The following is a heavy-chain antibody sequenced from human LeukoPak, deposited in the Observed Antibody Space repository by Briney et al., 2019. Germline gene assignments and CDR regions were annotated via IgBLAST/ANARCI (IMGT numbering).Heavy chain of an antibody. D-gene: IGHD3-10*01. CDR2: IYYTGST. J-gene: IGHJ4*02. V-gene: IGHV4-30-4*01. CDR3: ARTNYFGSGSPHFDY. CDR1: GDSISSGDYY. Sequence: SGTLSLTCTVSGDSISSGDYYWSWIRQPPGKGLEWIGYIYYTGSTYYNPSLKSRITMSVDTSRNHFSLKLDSLTAADTAIYYCARTNYFGSGSPHFDYWGQGTLVTVSS.